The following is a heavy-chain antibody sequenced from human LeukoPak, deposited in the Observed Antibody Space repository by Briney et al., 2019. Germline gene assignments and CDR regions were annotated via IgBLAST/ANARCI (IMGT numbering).Heavy chain of an antibody. J-gene: IGHJ6*03. D-gene: IGHD1-7*01. CDR3: ARDVTGTTDYYYYYMDV. CDR1: GYTFTSYG. V-gene: IGHV1-18*01. CDR2: ISAYNGNT. Sequence: GASVKVSCKASGYTFTSYGISWVRQAPGQGLEWMGWISAYNGNTNYAQKLQGRVTMTTDTSTSTAYMELRSLRSDDTAVYYCARDVTGTTDYYYYYMDVWGKGTTVTVSS.